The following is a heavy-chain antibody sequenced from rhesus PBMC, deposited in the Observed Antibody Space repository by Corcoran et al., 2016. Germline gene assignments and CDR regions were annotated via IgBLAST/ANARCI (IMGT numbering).Heavy chain of an antibody. J-gene: IGHJ5-2*02. CDR2: IYGSGSST. CDR3: ARGGYSSGWSSGNSLDV. V-gene: IGHV4-169*01. Sequence: QLQLQESGPGLVKPSETLSVTCAVSGGSISSSYWSWIRQAHGKGPEWIGYIYGSGSSTNDNPSLNGRVTLSVNTSKNHFSLKLIAVTAADTAVYYCARGGYSSGWSSGNSLDVWGRGVLVTVSS. CDR1: GGSISSSY. D-gene: IGHD6S26*01.